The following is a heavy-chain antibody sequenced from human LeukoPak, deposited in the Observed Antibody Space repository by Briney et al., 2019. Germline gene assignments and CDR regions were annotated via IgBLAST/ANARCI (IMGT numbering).Heavy chain of an antibody. CDR2: SIPVFGTA. CDR3: ARAEVVPAAIVGHDAFDI. Sequence: ASLKVSCKASAGSFSSYAVSWVRQAPGQVLEWMGASIPVFGTANYAQQFEGRVTITADESTSTAYMELSSLRAEDTAVYYCARAEVVPAAIVGHDAFDIWGQGTMVTVSS. CDR1: AGSFSSYA. V-gene: IGHV1-69*01. D-gene: IGHD2-2*01. J-gene: IGHJ3*02.